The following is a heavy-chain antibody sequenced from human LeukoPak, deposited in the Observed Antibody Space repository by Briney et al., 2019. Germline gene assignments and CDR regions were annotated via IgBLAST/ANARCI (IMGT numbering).Heavy chain of an antibody. CDR2: IYYSGST. D-gene: IGHD3-10*01. J-gene: IGHJ4*02. CDR1: GGSISSGGYY. V-gene: IGHV4-31*03. CDR3: ARSKFSGNFYKGNFGY. Sequence: SETLSLTCSVSGGSISSGGYYWTWIRQLPGKGLEWIGYIYYSGSTSYNSSLKMRVTISVDTSKNQFFLKLNSVTAADTAVYYCARSKFSGNFYKGNFGYWGQGTLVTVSS.